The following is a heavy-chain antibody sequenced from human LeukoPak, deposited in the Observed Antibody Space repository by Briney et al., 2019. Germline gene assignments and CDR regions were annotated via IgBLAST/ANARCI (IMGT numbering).Heavy chain of an antibody. CDR2: IRYDGSNK. Sequence: GGSLRLSCAASEFTFSTYSMNWVRQAPGKGLEWVAFIRYDGSNKYYADSVKGRFTISRDNSKNTLYLQMNSLRAEDTAVYYCAKEIWPTVTTPGWTYFDYWGQGALVTVSS. CDR3: AKEIWPTVTTPGWTYFDY. D-gene: IGHD4-17*01. V-gene: IGHV3-30*02. J-gene: IGHJ4*02. CDR1: EFTFSTYS.